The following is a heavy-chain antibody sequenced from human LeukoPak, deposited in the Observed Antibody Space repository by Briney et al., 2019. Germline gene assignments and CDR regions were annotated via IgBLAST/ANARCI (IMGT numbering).Heavy chain of an antibody. Sequence: GGSLRLSCAASGFTFSSYWMSWVRQAPGKGLEWVANIKQDGSEKYYADSVKGRFTISRDNSKNSLYLQMNSLRAEDTAVYYCARGDYGDSYFDYWGQGTLVTVSS. D-gene: IGHD4-17*01. J-gene: IGHJ4*02. CDR1: GFTFSSYW. CDR2: IKQDGSEK. V-gene: IGHV3-7*01. CDR3: ARGDYGDSYFDY.